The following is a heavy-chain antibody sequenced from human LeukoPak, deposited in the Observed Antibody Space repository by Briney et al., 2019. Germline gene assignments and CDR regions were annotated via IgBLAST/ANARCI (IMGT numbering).Heavy chain of an antibody. CDR2: INHSGST. J-gene: IGHJ6*02. Sequence: SSETLSLTCTVSGGSISSYYWSWIRQPPGKGLEWIGEINHSGSTNYNPSLKSRVTISVDTSKNQFSLKLSSVTAADTAVYYCARSGPRYYDFWSGYPVSGMDVWGQGTTVTVSS. V-gene: IGHV4-34*01. D-gene: IGHD3-3*01. CDR1: GGSISSYY. CDR3: ARSGPRYYDFWSGYPVSGMDV.